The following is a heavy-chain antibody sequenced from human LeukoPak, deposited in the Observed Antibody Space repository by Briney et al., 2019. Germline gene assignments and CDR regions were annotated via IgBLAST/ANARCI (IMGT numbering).Heavy chain of an antibody. Sequence: PSETLSLTCAVYGGSFSGYYWSWLRQPPGKGLEWVGEINHSGSTNYNPSLKSRVTISVDTSKNQFSLKLSSVTAADTAVYYCARLDDYGDYLVDYWGQGTLVTVSS. CDR2: INHSGST. V-gene: IGHV4-34*01. CDR3: ARLDDYGDYLVDY. J-gene: IGHJ4*02. CDR1: GGSFSGYY. D-gene: IGHD4-17*01.